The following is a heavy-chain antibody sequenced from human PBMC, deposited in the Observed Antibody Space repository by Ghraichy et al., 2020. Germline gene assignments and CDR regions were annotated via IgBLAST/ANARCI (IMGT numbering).Heavy chain of an antibody. J-gene: IGHJ4*02. D-gene: IGHD3-10*01. CDR3: AKDLAHYGSGSYSVLDY. CDR1: GFTFSSYA. Sequence: GGSLRLSCAASGFTFSSYAMSWVRQAPGKGLEWVSAISGSGGSTYYEDSVKGRFTISRDNSKNTLYLQMNSLRAEDTAVYYCAKDLAHYGSGSYSVLDYWGQGTLVTVSS. CDR2: ISGSGGST. V-gene: IGHV3-23*01.